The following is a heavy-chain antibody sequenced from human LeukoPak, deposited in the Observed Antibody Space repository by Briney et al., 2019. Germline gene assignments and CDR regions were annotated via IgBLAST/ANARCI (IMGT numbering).Heavy chain of an antibody. Sequence: GGSLRLSCAASGFTFRNYVIHWVRQAPGKGLEWVAVTSSDLNVKLYADSVKGRFTISRDNTRSTLYLQMNSLRPEDTAIYYCAREGYYGSGSPPSLYFDYWGQGTLVTVSS. CDR1: GFTFRNYV. J-gene: IGHJ4*02. D-gene: IGHD3-10*01. V-gene: IGHV3-30-3*01. CDR2: TSSDLNVK. CDR3: AREGYYGSGSPPSLYFDY.